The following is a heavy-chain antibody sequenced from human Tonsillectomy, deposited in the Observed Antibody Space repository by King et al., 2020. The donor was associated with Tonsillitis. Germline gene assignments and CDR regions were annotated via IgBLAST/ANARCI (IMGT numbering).Heavy chain of an antibody. Sequence: VQLVESGGGVVQPGRSLRLSCAASGFTFSSYGMHWVRQAPGKGLEWGAVIWYDGSNKYYADSVKGRFTISRDNSNNTLYLQRNSLIAEDTAVYYCASTRIDYAAFDIWGQGTMVTVSS. CDR2: IWYDGSNK. V-gene: IGHV3-33*01. D-gene: IGHD4-17*01. J-gene: IGHJ3*02. CDR1: GFTFSSYG. CDR3: ASTRIDYAAFDI.